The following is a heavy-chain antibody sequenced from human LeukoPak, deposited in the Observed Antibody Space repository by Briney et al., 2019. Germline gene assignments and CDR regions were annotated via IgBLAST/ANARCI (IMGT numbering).Heavy chain of an antibody. J-gene: IGHJ4*02. V-gene: IGHV4-4*07. CDR2: IYKSGST. CDR1: GGSIGWDY. Sequence: KPSETLSLTCTVSGGSIGWDYWSWIRQSAGKGLEWIGRIYKSGSTNYNPSFRSRVTMSVDTSKNQFSLNVTPVTAADTAVYYCAREEYFQDSNGYSYYFHSWGQGSLVTVSS. D-gene: IGHD3-22*01. CDR3: AREEYFQDSNGYSYYFHS.